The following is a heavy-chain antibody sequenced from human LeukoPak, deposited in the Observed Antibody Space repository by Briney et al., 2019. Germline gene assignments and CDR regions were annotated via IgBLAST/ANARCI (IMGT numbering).Heavy chain of an antibody. V-gene: IGHV3-30*18. CDR1: GFTFSNYG. J-gene: IGHJ6*03. D-gene: IGHD1-26*01. Sequence: GGSLRLSCAASGFTFSNYGMHWVRQAPGKGLEWVAVISYDGSNKYYTDSVKGRFTISRDNSKNTLFLQMNSLRAEDTALYYCAKYPGGFTGIVNYYHMDVWGKGTTVTVSS. CDR2: ISYDGSNK. CDR3: AKYPGGFTGIVNYYHMDV.